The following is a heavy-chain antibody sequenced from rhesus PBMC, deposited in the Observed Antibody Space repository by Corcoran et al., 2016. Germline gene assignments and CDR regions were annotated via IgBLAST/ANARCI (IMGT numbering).Heavy chain of an antibody. D-gene: IGHD6-37*01. CDR1: VASISSYW. CDR3: VGLMVAGPVEY. CDR2: FDGHYGTT. V-gene: IGHV4-80*01. Sequence: QVQLQVSGPGLVKPSETLSLTCAVSVASISSYWWTWIRQPPGKGLEWIAEFDGHYGTTFSNPSLSSRVTISKDASKNQFSLKVDSVTAADTAVYYCVGLMVAGPVEYWGQGVLVTVSS. J-gene: IGHJ4*01.